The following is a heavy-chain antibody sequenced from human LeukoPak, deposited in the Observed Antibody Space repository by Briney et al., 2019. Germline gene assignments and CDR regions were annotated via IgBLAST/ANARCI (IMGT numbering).Heavy chain of an antibody. V-gene: IGHV3-23*01. CDR3: AKSLESGWYPWFDP. Sequence: GGSLRLSCAASGFTFSSYTMSWVRQAPGKGLEWVSAISGSGASTYYADSVKGRFTISRDNSKNTLYLQMNSLRAEDTAVYYCAKSLESGWYPWFDPWGQGTLVTVSS. CDR1: GFTFSSYT. CDR2: ISGSGAST. J-gene: IGHJ5*02. D-gene: IGHD6-19*01.